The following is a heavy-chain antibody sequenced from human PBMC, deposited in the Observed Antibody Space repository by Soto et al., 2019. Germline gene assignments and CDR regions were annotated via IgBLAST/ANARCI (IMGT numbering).Heavy chain of an antibody. CDR3: ATVLQNDGYNFFHGMDV. Sequence: QVQVVQSVAEVKKPGSSVKVSCKASGGICTNNAISWVRQAPGQVLERLGGVITLFDTAYHTQIFRGRLRISAAGSTTSAYVELSGLTSADKSAYLCATVLQNDGYNFFHGMDVWGHGTTVTVSA. D-gene: IGHD3-16*01. CDR2: VITLFDTA. V-gene: IGHV1-69*01. J-gene: IGHJ6*01. CDR1: GGICTNNA.